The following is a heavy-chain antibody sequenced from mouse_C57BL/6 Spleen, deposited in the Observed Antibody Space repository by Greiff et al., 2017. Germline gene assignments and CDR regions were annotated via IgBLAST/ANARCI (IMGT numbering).Heavy chain of an antibody. CDR1: GYTFTSYW. Sequence: QVQLQQPGAELVRPGSSVKLSCKASGYTFTSYWMDWVKQRPGQGLEWIGNIYPSDSETHYNQKFKDKATLTVDKSSSTAYMQLSSLTSEDSAVYYCARKEGYGFWYFDVWGTGTTVTVSS. V-gene: IGHV1-61*01. J-gene: IGHJ1*03. CDR3: ARKEGYGFWYFDV. CDR2: IYPSDSET. D-gene: IGHD3-2*02.